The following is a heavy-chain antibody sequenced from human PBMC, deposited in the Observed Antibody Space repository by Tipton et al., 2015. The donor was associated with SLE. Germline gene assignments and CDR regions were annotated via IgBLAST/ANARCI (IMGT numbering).Heavy chain of an antibody. D-gene: IGHD4-17*01. CDR1: GFTVSSSY. Sequence: SLRLSCAASGFTVSSSYMSWVRQAPGKGLEWVSVIYSGGSTYYADSVKGRFTISRDNSKNTLYLQMNSLRAEDTAVYYCARDLAHTVTTLWGQGTLVTVSS. CDR2: IYSGGST. J-gene: IGHJ4*02. V-gene: IGHV3-53*01. CDR3: ARDLAHTVTTL.